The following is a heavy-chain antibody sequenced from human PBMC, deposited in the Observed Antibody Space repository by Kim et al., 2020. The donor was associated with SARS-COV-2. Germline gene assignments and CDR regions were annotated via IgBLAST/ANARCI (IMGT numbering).Heavy chain of an antibody. D-gene: IGHD3-16*01. CDR3: ALSFGPFDY. V-gene: IGHV2-5*01. CDR2: DDK. J-gene: IGHJ4*02. Sequence: DDKRYSPSLKSRLTITKDTSKNQVVLTMTNMDPVDTATYYCALSFGPFDYWGQGTLVTVSS.